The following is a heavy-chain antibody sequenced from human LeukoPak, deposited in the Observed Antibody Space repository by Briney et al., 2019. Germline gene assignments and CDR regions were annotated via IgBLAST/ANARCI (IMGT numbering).Heavy chain of an antibody. Sequence: SETLSLTCTVSGGSISSGDYYWRWIRQPPGKGLEWIGYIYYSGSTYYNPSLKSRVTISVDTSKNQFSLKLSSVTAADTAVYYCARAYAGNYFDYWGQGTLVTVSS. CDR2: IYYSGST. CDR1: GGSISSGDYY. V-gene: IGHV4-30-4*01. D-gene: IGHD2-2*01. CDR3: ARAYAGNYFDY. J-gene: IGHJ4*02.